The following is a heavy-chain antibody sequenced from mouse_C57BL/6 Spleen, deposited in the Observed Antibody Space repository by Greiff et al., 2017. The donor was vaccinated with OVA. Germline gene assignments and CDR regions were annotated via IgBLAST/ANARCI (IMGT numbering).Heavy chain of an antibody. CDR3: ARRGAYGSSLYYFDY. V-gene: IGHV1-50*01. CDR1: GYTFTSYW. Sequence: QVQLQQPGAELVKPGASVKLSCKASGYTFTSYWMQWVKQRPGQGLEWIGEIDPSDSYTNYNQKFKGKATLTVDTSSSTAYMQLSSLTSEDSAVYYCARRGAYGSSLYYFDYWGQGTTRTVSS. D-gene: IGHD1-1*01. J-gene: IGHJ2*01. CDR2: IDPSDSYT.